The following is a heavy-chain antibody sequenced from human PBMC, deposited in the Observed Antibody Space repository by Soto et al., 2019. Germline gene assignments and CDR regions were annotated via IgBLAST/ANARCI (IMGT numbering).Heavy chain of an antibody. Sequence: QLHLQESGPGLVKPWETLSLTCTVSGGSISSGGHYWGWIRQPPGKGLEWIGNIYYRGNTYYNPSRRRGVSISVATSKNHVSLKGTPPTVADTAVYYCARPRDTSSRYPPPDHWGQGILVTVST. CDR2: IYYRGNT. CDR1: GGSISSGGHY. D-gene: IGHD6-13*01. J-gene: IGHJ5*02. CDR3: ARPRDTSSRYPPPDH. V-gene: IGHV4-39*02.